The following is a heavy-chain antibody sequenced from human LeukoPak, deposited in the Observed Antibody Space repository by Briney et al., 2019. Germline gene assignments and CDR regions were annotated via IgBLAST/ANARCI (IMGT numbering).Heavy chain of an antibody. CDR1: GDSISSNYW. CDR2: ILQSGSA. Sequence: SETLSLTCAVSGDSISSNYWWSWVRQSPGKGLEWIGEILQSGSANYNPSLRSRVTISVDTSKNQFSLKLSSVTAADTAVYYCARAHYYYYMDVWGKGTTVTVSS. V-gene: IGHV4-4*02. CDR3: ARAHYYYYMDV. J-gene: IGHJ6*03.